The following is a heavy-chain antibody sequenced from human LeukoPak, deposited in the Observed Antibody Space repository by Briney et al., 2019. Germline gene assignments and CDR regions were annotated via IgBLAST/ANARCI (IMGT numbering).Heavy chain of an antibody. J-gene: IGHJ4*02. D-gene: IGHD3-3*01. V-gene: IGHV3-74*01. CDR3: AGDTSLITIFGVVIDYFDY. Sequence: GGSLRLSCAASGFTFSSYWMHWVRQAPGKGLVWVSRINSDGSSTSYADSVKGRFTISRDNAKNTLYLQMNSLRAEDTAVYYCAGDTSLITIFGVVIDYFDYWGQGTLVTVSS. CDR2: INSDGSST. CDR1: GFTFSSYW.